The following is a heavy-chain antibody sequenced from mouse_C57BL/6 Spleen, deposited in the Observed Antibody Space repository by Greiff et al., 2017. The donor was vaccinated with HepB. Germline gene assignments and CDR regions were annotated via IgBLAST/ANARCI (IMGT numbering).Heavy chain of an antibody. Sequence: DVKLVESGAELVRPGASVKLSCTASGFNIKDYYMHWVKQRPEQGLEWIGRIDPEDGDTEYAPKFQGKATMTADTSSNTAYLQLSSLTSEDTAVYYCTTTYYYGSSPAWFAYWGQGTLVTVSA. CDR2: IDPEDGDT. CDR3: TTTYYYGSSPAWFAY. V-gene: IGHV14-1*01. D-gene: IGHD1-1*01. CDR1: GFNIKDYY. J-gene: IGHJ3*01.